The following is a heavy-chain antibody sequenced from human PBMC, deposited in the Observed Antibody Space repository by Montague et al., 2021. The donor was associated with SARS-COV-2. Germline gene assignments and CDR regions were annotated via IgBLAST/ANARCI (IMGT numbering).Heavy chain of an antibody. CDR3: ARSLLWFGELNAFDI. J-gene: IGHJ3*02. CDR1: GFSLSTSGMC. V-gene: IGHV2-70*01. CDR2: XDWDDDK. Sequence: PALVKPTQTLTLACTFSGFSLSTSGMCVSWIRQPPGKALEWLALXDWDDDKYYSTSLKTRLTISKDTSKNQVVLTMTNMDPVDTATYYCARSLLWFGELNAFDIWGQGTMVTVSS. D-gene: IGHD3-10*01.